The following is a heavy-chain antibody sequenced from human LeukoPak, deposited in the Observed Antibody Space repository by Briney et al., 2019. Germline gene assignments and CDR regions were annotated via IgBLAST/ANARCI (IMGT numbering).Heavy chain of an antibody. CDR1: GFSFRSYA. CDR2: INSDGSST. J-gene: IGHJ5*02. CDR3: AKEGYYGSGRYFNWFDP. Sequence: PGGSLRLSCAASGFSFRSYAMSWVRQAPGKGLVWVSRINSDGSSTSYADSVKGRFTISRDNAKNTLYLQMNSLRVEDTAVYYCAKEGYYGSGRYFNWFDPWGQGNLVTVSS. D-gene: IGHD3-10*01. V-gene: IGHV3-74*01.